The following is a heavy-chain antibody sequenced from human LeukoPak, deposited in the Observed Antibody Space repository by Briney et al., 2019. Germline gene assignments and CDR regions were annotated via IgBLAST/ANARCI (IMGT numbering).Heavy chain of an antibody. CDR3: ARGQQGSSWYYFDY. CDR1: GFTFSSYS. CDR2: ISISSSYI. J-gene: IGHJ4*02. Sequence: TTGGSLRLSCAASGFTFSSYSMNWVRQAPGKGLEWVSSISISSSYIYYADSVKGRFTISRDNAKNSLYLQMNSLRAEDTAVYYCARGQQGSSWYYFDYWGQGTLVTVSS. V-gene: IGHV3-21*01. D-gene: IGHD6-13*01.